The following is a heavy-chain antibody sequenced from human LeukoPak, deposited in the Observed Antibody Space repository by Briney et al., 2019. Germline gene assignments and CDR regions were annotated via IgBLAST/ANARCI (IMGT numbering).Heavy chain of an antibody. CDR2: IFGSGGSS. Sequence: GGSLRLSCAASGFTFNSYAMYWVRQAPGKGLEWVSGIFGSGGSSHYADSVKGRFTISRDNSKNTVYQQMNSLRPEDTAVYYCAKTTTGYSSGRYPGWPVDYWGQGILVTVSS. CDR3: AKTTTGYSSGRYPGWPVDY. D-gene: IGHD6-19*01. CDR1: GFTFNSYA. J-gene: IGHJ4*02. V-gene: IGHV3-23*01.